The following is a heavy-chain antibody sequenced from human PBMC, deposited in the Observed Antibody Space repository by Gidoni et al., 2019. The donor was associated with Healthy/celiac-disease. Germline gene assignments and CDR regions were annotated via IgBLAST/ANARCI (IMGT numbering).Heavy chain of an antibody. CDR2: INHSGST. J-gene: IGHJ4*02. V-gene: IGHV4-34*01. D-gene: IGHD6-6*01. CDR3: ARGFSEYSSSPGLDY. CDR1: GGSFSGYY. Sequence: QVQLQQWGAGLLKPSATLSLTCAVYGGSFSGYYWSWIRQPPGKGLEWIGEINHSGSTNYNPSLKSRVTISVDTSKNQFSLKLSSVTAADTAVYYCARGFSEYSSSPGLDYWGQGTLVTVSS.